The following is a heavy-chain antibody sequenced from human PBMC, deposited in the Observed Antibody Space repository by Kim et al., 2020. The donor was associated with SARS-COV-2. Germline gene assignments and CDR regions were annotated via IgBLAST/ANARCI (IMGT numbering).Heavy chain of an antibody. CDR1: GGSISSSNW. CDR3: ASYGGAGSYDYYYGMDV. D-gene: IGHD3-10*01. Sequence: SETLSLTCAVSGGSISSSNWWSWVRQPPGKGLEWIGEIYHSGSTNYNPSLKSRVTISVDKSKNQFSLKLSSVTAADTAVYYCASYGGAGSYDYYYGMDVWGQGTPVTVSS. CDR2: IYHSGST. V-gene: IGHV4-4*02. J-gene: IGHJ6*02.